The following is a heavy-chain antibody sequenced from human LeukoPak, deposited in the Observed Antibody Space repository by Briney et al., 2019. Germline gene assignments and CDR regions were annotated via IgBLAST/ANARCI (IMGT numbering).Heavy chain of an antibody. CDR3: ARAMSVGGYGLDY. Sequence: SGTLSLTCTVSGDSINSLDLWSWVRQPPGKGLEWIGEMYLSGTTHSNPSVKSRVTISIDKSKNQFSLKLSSVTAADTAVYYCARAMSVGGYGLDYWGQGTLVTVSS. CDR1: GDSINSLDL. V-gene: IGHV4-4*02. D-gene: IGHD3-22*01. J-gene: IGHJ4*02. CDR2: MYLSGTT.